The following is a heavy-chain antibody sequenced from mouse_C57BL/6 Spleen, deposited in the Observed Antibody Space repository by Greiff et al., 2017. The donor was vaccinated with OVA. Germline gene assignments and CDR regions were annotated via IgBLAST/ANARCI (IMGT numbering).Heavy chain of an antibody. CDR2: IRNKANGYTT. CDR3: ARYISSLMDY. Sequence: EVQLVESGGGLVQPGGSLSLSCAASGFTFTDYYMSWVRQPPGKALEWLGFIRNKANGYTTEYSASVKGRFTISRDNSQSILYLQMNALRAEDSATYYCARYISSLMDYWGQGTSVTVSS. CDR1: GFTFTDYY. J-gene: IGHJ4*01. V-gene: IGHV7-3*01.